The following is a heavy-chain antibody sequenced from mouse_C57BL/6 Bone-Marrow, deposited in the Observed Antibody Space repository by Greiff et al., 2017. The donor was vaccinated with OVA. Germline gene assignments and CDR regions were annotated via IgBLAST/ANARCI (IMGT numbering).Heavy chain of an antibody. CDR1: GYTFTDYE. J-gene: IGHJ2*01. CDR3: TTYRY. V-gene: IGHV1-15*01. CDR2: IDPETGGT. Sequence: VQLQQSGAELVRPGASVTLSCKASGYTFTDYEMHWVKQTPVHGLEWIGAIDPETGGTAYNQKFKGKAILTADKSSSTAYLQLSSLTSEDTAVYYCTTYRYWGQGTTLTVSS. D-gene: IGHD5-1-1*01.